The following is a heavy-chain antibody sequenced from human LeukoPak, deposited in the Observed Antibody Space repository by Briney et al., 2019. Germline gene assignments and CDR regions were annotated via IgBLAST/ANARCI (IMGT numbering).Heavy chain of an antibody. CDR3: ASHGHDDYGGNSYYFDY. J-gene: IGHJ4*02. D-gene: IGHD4-23*01. CDR2: INHSGST. Sequence: SETLSLTCAVYGGSFSGYYWSWIRQPPGKGLEWIGEINHSGSTNYNPSLKSRVTISVDTSKNQFSLKLSSVTAADTAVYYCASHGHDDYGGNSYYFDYWGQGTLVTVSS. V-gene: IGHV4-34*01. CDR1: GGSFSGYY.